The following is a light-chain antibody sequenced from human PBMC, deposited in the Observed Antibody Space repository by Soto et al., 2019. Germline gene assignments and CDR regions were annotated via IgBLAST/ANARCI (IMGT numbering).Light chain of an antibody. CDR2: FAF. J-gene: IGKJ4*01. Sequence: DIQMTQSPSSVSASGGDRVTITCRASQGINSRLAWYQQKPGKAPKLLIYFAFNLESGVPSRFIGSGSGTDFTLTISSLQPEDFATYYCQQVDSLPRTFGGGTKVEMK. CDR1: QGINSR. CDR3: QQVDSLPRT. V-gene: IGKV1-12*01.